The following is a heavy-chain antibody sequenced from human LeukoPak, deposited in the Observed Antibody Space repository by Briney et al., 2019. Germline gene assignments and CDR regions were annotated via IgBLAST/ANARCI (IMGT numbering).Heavy chain of an antibody. D-gene: IGHD3-22*01. Sequence: PGGSLRLSCAASGFTFSSYGMHWVRQAPGKGLEWVAFIRYDGSNKYYADSVKGRFTISRDNSKNTLYLQMNSLRAEGTAVYYCAKDSYYDSSGYYPYYYYYYYMDVWGKGTTVTISS. J-gene: IGHJ6*03. V-gene: IGHV3-30*02. CDR3: AKDSYYDSSGYYPYYYYYYYMDV. CDR1: GFTFSSYG. CDR2: IRYDGSNK.